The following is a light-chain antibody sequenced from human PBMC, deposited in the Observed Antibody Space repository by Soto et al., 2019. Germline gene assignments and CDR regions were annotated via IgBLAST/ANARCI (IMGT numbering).Light chain of an antibody. Sequence: EIVFTQSPCTLSLSQGERATLSCRASQSVSSSYLAWYQQKPGQAPRLLIYGASTRPTGIPARFSGSGSGTELTLTISSLQSEDSAVYYCQQRSNWPITFGQGTKVDIK. CDR1: QSVSSSY. CDR3: QQRSNWPIT. CDR2: GAS. V-gene: IGKV3D-20*02. J-gene: IGKJ1*01.